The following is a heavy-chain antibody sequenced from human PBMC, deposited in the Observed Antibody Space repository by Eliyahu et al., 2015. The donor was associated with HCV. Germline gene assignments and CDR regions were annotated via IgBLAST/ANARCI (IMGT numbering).Heavy chain of an antibody. D-gene: IGHD3-9*01. Sequence: QLVESGGGLVKPGGSLRLSCVASGFDSSXDFMSGVRQAPGKGLEWVANFGAAGKNIYYADSVKGRFTISRDLANNALYLQMKDMRVDDTAVYYCVREAEGSLTGYYRGGDYFDLWSQGTLVAVSS. V-gene: IGHV3-11*01. CDR2: FGAAGKNI. CDR1: GFDSSXDF. CDR3: VREAEGSLTGYYRGGDYFDL. J-gene: IGHJ4*02.